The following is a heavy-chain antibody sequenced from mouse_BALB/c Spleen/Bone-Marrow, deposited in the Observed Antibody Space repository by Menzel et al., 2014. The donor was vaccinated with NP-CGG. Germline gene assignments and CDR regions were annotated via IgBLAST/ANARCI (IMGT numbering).Heavy chain of an antibody. J-gene: IGHJ2*01. D-gene: IGHD1-1*01. V-gene: IGHV1S135*01. CDR3: ARHSYYGSSLFDY. CDR1: GYAFTSYN. CDR2: IDPYNGGT. Sequence: EVQLQQSGPELVKPGASVKVSCKASGYAFTSYNMYWVKQSHGKSLEWIGYIDPYNGGTSYNQKFKGKATLTVDKSSSTAYMQLNSLTSEDSAVYYCARHSYYGSSLFDYWGQGTTLTVSS.